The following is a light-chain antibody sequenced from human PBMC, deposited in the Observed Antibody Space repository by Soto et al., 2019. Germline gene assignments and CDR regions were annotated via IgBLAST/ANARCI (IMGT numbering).Light chain of an antibody. CDR3: CSYAGSNTLI. J-gene: IGLJ2*01. Sequence: ALTQPPSASGSPGQSVTISCTGTSSDVGIFNYVSWYQQHPDQAPKLLIFEVNKRPSGVPDRFSASKSGNTASLTVSGLQAEDEADYYCCSYAGSNTLIFGGGTKVTVL. CDR2: EVN. CDR1: SSDVGIFNY. V-gene: IGLV2-8*01.